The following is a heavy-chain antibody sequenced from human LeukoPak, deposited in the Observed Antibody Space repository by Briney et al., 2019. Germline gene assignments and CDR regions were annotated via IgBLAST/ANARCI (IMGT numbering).Heavy chain of an antibody. Sequence: GGSLRLSCAASGFTFSGSAMHWVRQASGKGLEWVGRIRSKANSYATAYAASVKGRFTISRDDSKNTAYLQMNSLKTEDTAVYYCTRHYYHDSSGYHFDYWGQGTLVTVSS. CDR1: GFTFSGSA. V-gene: IGHV3-73*01. CDR3: TRHYYHDSSGYHFDY. D-gene: IGHD3-22*01. J-gene: IGHJ4*02. CDR2: IRSKANSYAT.